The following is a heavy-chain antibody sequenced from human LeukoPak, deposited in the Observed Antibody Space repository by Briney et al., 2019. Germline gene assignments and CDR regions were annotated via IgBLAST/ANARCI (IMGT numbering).Heavy chain of an antibody. CDR1: GFNFSDYW. V-gene: IGHV3-7*01. D-gene: IGHD1-26*01. CDR2: INYDGDKK. J-gene: IGHJ4*02. CDR3: GRIGYSGSSFDF. Sequence: GGSLRLSCAASGFNFSDYWMSWVRQAPGNGLEWVANINYDGDKKYFVASVKGRFTISRDNAKNSLFLQMNSLTAEDTAVYYCGRIGYSGSSFDFWGQGALVTVSS.